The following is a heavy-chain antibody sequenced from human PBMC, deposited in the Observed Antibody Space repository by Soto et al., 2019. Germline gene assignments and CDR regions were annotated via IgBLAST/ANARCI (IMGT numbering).Heavy chain of an antibody. Sequence: GWSLRLSCSASVFTCDDYAMHWFRQVPGKGLEWVSGINWNSGSIGYGDSVKGRFAISRDNAKNSLHLQMNSLSAEDTAFYYCVKDESINWYSGHFRHWGQGTLVTVSS. CDR1: VFTCDDYA. CDR2: INWNSGSI. J-gene: IGHJ1*01. V-gene: IGHV3-9*01. D-gene: IGHD6-13*01. CDR3: VKDESINWYSGHFRH.